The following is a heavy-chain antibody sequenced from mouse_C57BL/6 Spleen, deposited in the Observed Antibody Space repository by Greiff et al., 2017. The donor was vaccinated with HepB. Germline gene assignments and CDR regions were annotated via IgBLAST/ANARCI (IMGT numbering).Heavy chain of an antibody. CDR1: GYTFTRYC. Sequence: VQLQQSGAELVKPGASVKMSCKASGYTFTRYCITWVNQRPGQGLEWIGDIYPGCGSTNYNEKFKSKATLTVDTSSSTAYMQLSSLTAEDSAVYYCARKDDYDSFAYWGQGTLVTVSA. CDR3: ARKDDYDSFAY. D-gene: IGHD2-4*01. V-gene: IGHV1-55*01. J-gene: IGHJ3*01. CDR2: IYPGCGST.